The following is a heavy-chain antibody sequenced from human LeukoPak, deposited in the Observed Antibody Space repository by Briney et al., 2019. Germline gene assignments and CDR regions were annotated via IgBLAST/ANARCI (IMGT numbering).Heavy chain of an antibody. CDR3: ARDVKPLFGTMIVSPGGAFDI. V-gene: IGHV3-21*01. D-gene: IGHD3-22*01. J-gene: IGHJ3*02. CDR1: GFTFSGYG. CDR2: ISSSSSYI. Sequence: PGGSLRLSCAASGFTFSGYGMNWVRQAPGKGLEWVSSISSSSSYIYYADSVKGRFTISRDNAKNSLYLQMNSLRAEDTAVYYCARDVKPLFGTMIVSPGGAFDIWGQGTMVTVSS.